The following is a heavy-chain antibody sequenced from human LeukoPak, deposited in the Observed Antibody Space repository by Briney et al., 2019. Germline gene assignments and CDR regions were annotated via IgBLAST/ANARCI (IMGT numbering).Heavy chain of an antibody. CDR3: ARGTSSGYFQLYFDY. D-gene: IGHD3-22*01. CDR2: ISGSDGTT. J-gene: IGHJ4*02. Sequence: GGSLRLSCAASGFTFSSYAMSWVRQAPGKGLEWVSAISGSDGTTYYADSVKGRFTISRDNSKYTLSLQMNSLRAEDTAVYYCARGTSSGYFQLYFDYWGQGTLVTVSS. CDR1: GFTFSSYA. V-gene: IGHV3-23*01.